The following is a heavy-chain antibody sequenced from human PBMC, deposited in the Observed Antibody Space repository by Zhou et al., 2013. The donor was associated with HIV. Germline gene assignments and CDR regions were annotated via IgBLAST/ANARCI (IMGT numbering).Heavy chain of an antibody. D-gene: IGHD3-16*01. CDR1: GYTFNDYD. J-gene: IGHJ6*02. V-gene: IGHV1-2*02. Sequence: VQLVQSGAEVKKPGASVKVSCQASGYTFNDYDINWVRQAPGQGLEWMGWINPASGGTGLNFQGRVTATTDTSTSTAYLEVSGLTSDDTAVYYCARDRGATLNSLYYGLDVWGQGTTGHRLL. CDR3: ARDRGATLNSLYYGLDV. CDR2: INPASGGT.